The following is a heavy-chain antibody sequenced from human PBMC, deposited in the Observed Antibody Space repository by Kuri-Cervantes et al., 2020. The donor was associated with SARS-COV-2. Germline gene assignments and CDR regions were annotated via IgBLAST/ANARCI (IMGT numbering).Heavy chain of an antibody. V-gene: IGHV4-39*01. J-gene: IGHJ6*02. CDR3: ARGRCTGDCHPYYYYAMDV. CDR1: GGSISSSSYY. CDR2: IYYSGST. Sequence: SETLSLTCTVSGGSISSSSYYWGWIRQPPGKGLEWIGSIYYSGSTYYNPSLKSRVTISVDTSKNQFSLQLSSVTAADTAVYYCARGRCTGDCHPYYYYAMDVWGQGTTVTVSS. D-gene: IGHD2-21*02.